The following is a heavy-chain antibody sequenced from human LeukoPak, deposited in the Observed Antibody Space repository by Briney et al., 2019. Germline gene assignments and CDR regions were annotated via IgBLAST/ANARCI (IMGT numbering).Heavy chain of an antibody. J-gene: IGHJ5*02. Sequence: ASVKVSCKASGYSFTTYYLHWVRQAPGQGLEWMGIINPSGGGTTYAQKFQGRVTMTRDMSTSTVYMELSSLRSEDTAVYYCARARTDRGYQLLYQISGSYPFGWFDPWGQGTLVTVSS. D-gene: IGHD2-2*02. CDR3: ARARTDRGYQLLYQISGSYPFGWFDP. CDR2: INPSGGGT. V-gene: IGHV1-46*01. CDR1: GYSFTTYY.